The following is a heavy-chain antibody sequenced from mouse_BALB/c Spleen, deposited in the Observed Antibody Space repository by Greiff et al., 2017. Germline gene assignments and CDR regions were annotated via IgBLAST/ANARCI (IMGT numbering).Heavy chain of an antibody. J-gene: IGHJ4*01. CDR1: GFTFSSYA. CDR2: ISSGGSYT. Sequence: DVHLVESGGGLVKPGGSLKLSCAASGFTFSSYAMSWVRQSPEKRLEWVAEISSGGSYTYYPDTVTGRFTISRDNAKNTLYLEMSSLRSEDTAMYYCARDRGITTLYYAMDYWGQGTSVTVSS. D-gene: IGHD2-4*01. CDR3: ARDRGITTLYYAMDY. V-gene: IGHV5-9-4*01.